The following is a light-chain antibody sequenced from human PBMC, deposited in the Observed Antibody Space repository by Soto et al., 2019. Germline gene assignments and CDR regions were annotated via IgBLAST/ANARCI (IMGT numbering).Light chain of an antibody. CDR1: QSVSSNY. CDR3: QQYGTSHRT. J-gene: IGKJ1*01. Sequence: EIVLTQSPDTLSLSPGERATLSCRTSQSVSSNYLAWYQQKPAQAPRLLIYGASSRATGIPDRFSGSGSGTDFTLTISRLEPEDLAVYCCQQYGTSHRTFGQGTKVQIK. CDR2: GAS. V-gene: IGKV3-20*01.